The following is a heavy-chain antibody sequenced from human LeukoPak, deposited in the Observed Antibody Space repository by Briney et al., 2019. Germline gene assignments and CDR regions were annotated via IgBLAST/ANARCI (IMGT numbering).Heavy chain of an antibody. D-gene: IGHD3-10*01. CDR3: ARRSTYGSGTNYLFDY. CDR1: GYSFTSFW. Sequence: GESLKISCKGSGYSFTSFWIAWVRQMPGKGLEWMGIIYPGDSDTRYSPSFQGQITISADKSISTAYLQWSSLKASDTAMYYCARRSTYGSGTNYLFDYWGQGTLVTVSS. V-gene: IGHV5-51*01. CDR2: IYPGDSDT. J-gene: IGHJ4*02.